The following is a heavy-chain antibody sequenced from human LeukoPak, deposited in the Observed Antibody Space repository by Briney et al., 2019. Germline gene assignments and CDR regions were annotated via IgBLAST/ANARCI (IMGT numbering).Heavy chain of an antibody. CDR3: ARVAAVAGADFDY. CDR1: GFTFSSYW. D-gene: IGHD6-19*01. V-gene: IGHV3-74*01. Sequence: GGSLRLSCAASGFTFSSYWMHWVRQAPGKGLVWVSRINSDASSTSYADSVKGRFPISRDNAKNTLYLQMNSLRAEDTAVYYCARVAAVAGADFDYWGQGTLVTVSS. J-gene: IGHJ4*02. CDR2: INSDASST.